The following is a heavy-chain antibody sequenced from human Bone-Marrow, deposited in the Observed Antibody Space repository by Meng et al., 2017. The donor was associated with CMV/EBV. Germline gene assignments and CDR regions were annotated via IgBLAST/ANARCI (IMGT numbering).Heavy chain of an antibody. CDR2: ISEDGAEE. Sequence: ERQLVESGGGLVQPGGSLSLSCAVFGINFRNFRMSWVRQGPGTGLQWVATISEDGAEEYYVDSVKGRFTINRDNAKNTLYLQMNSLRAEDTAVYYCAKAGVVLGDDYWGQGTLVTVSS. CDR3: AKAGVVLGDDY. D-gene: IGHD3-16*01. J-gene: IGHJ4*02. V-gene: IGHV3-7*02. CDR1: GINFRNFR.